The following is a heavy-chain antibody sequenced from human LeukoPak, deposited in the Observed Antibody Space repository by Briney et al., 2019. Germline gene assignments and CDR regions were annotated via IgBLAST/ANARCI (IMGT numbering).Heavy chain of an antibody. CDR3: ARDSVGPYYDFWSGP. J-gene: IGHJ5*02. CDR1: GFTFSNYW. D-gene: IGHD3-3*01. Sequence: GGSLTLSCAASGFTFSNYWMSWVRQAPGKGLEWVANIKQDGSAKYYVDSVKGRFTISRDNAKNSLYLQMNSLRAEDTAVYYCARDSVGPYYDFWSGPWGQGTLVTVSS. CDR2: IKQDGSAK. V-gene: IGHV3-7*01.